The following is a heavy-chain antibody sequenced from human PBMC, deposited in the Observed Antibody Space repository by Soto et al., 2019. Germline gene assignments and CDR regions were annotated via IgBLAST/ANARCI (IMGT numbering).Heavy chain of an antibody. D-gene: IGHD3-16*01. J-gene: IGHJ3*02. CDR2: IYHGGST. CDR3: ARLNRLRNDAFDI. Sequence: QVQLQESGSGLVKPSETLFLTCAVSGGSISSDYYSWSWIRQPPGKDLEWIGYIYHGGSTYYNPSLRSRVTLSVDTSKNHFSLRLTSVTAADTAVYSCARLNRLRNDAFDIWGQGTLVAVSS. CDR1: GGSISSDYYS. V-gene: IGHV4-30-2*01.